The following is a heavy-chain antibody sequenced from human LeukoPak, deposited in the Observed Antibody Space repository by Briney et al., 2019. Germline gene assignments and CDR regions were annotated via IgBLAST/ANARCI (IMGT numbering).Heavy chain of an antibody. Sequence: ASVKVSCKASGYTFTSYYMHWVRQAPGQGLEWMGIINPSGGSTSYAQKFRGRVTMTRDTSTSTVYMELGSLRSEDTAVYYCARARYDSGRWVSGNDYWGQGTLVTVSS. CDR2: INPSGGST. D-gene: IGHD1-26*01. CDR1: GYTFTSYY. V-gene: IGHV1-46*01. J-gene: IGHJ4*02. CDR3: ARARYDSGRWVSGNDY.